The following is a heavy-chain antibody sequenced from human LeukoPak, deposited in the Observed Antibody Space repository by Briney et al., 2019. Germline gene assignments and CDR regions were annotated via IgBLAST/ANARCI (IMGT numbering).Heavy chain of an antibody. V-gene: IGHV3-23*01. CDR1: GFTFSSYA. CDR2: ISGSGGST. D-gene: IGHD6-13*01. CDR3: AKDWESSSSWANPFDY. Sequence: GGSLRLSCAVSGFTFSSYAMSWVRQAPGKGLEWVSAISGSGGSTYYADSVKGRFTISRDNSKNTLYLQMNSLRAEDTAVYYCAKDWESSSSWANPFDYWGQGTLVTVSS. J-gene: IGHJ4*02.